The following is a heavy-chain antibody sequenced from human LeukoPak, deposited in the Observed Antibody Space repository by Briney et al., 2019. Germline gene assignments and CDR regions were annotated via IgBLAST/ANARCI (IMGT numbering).Heavy chain of an antibody. D-gene: IGHD3-16*01. V-gene: IGHV3-30*02. CDR2: IRFDGTNK. Sequence: TGGSLRLSCAASGFSFSNSWMHWVRQAPGKGLEWVTFIRFDGTNKYYADSVKGRFTISRDNSKNILYLQMNSLRGDDTAVYYCAKPASMGATSSAFEFWGQGTMVSVSS. CDR3: AKPASMGATSSAFEF. J-gene: IGHJ3*01. CDR1: GFSFSNSW.